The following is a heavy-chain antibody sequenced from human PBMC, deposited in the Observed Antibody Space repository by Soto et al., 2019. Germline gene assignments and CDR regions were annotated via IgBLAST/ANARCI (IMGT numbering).Heavy chain of an antibody. Sequence: GGSLRLSCAASGFTFSNYGMNWVRQAPGKGLEWVSLISYDGTNKYYADSMKGRSTISRDNSRNTVYLQMHAVRAEDTAVYYCARSITIFGAPLYYYFGLDVWGQGTTVTVSS. CDR3: ARSITIFGAPLYYYFGLDV. J-gene: IGHJ6*02. D-gene: IGHD3-3*01. V-gene: IGHV3-30*03. CDR1: GFTFSNYG. CDR2: ISYDGTNK.